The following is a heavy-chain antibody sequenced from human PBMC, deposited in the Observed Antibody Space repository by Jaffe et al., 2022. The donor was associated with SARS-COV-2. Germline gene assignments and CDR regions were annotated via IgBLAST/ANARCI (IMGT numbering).Heavy chain of an antibody. Sequence: QVHLVQSGAEVKKPGASVKVSCKASGYAFTDYVIQWVRQAPGQEPEWMGWIFGDSGNTRYSQNFQGRLTITRDTPATTAYMELSSLRSEDTAVYYCAREKAGDAGFDPWGQGTLVTVSS. V-gene: IGHV1-3*01. CDR3: AREKAGDAGFDP. J-gene: IGHJ5*02. CDR2: IFGDSGNT. D-gene: IGHD7-27*01. CDR1: GYAFTDYV.